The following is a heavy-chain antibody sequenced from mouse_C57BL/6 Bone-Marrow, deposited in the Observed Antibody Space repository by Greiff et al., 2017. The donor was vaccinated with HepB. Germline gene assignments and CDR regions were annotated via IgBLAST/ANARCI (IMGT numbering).Heavy chain of an antibody. CDR1: GYTFTDYN. Sequence: VQLQQSGPELVKPGASVKIPCKASGYTFTDYNMDWVKQSHGKSLEWIGMIHPNSGSTKYNEKFKSKATLTVDKSSSTAYMQLSSLTSEDSAVYSDAKMRHYGNYVFCYFDYWGQGATLTVSS. V-gene: IGHV1-18*01. CDR2: IHPNSGST. CDR3: AKMRHYGNYVFCYFDY. J-gene: IGHJ2*01. D-gene: IGHD2-1*01.